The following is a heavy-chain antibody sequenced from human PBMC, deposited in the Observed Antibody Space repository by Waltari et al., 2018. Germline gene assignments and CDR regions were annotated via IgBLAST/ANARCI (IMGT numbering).Heavy chain of an antibody. V-gene: IGHV4-59*01. Sequence: QVQLQESGPGLVKPSETLSLTCTVSGGSISSYYWSWIRQPPGNGLGWIGYREYSGSTNYNPSLKSRVTISVDTSKNQFSLKLSSVTAADTAVYYCARIAAGTVDYWGQGTLVTVSS. D-gene: IGHD6-13*01. CDR2: REYSGST. CDR3: ARIAAGTVDY. J-gene: IGHJ4*02. CDR1: GGSISSYY.